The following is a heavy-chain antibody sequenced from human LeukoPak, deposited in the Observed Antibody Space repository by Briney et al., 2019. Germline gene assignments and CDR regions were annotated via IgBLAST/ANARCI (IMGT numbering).Heavy chain of an antibody. V-gene: IGHV1-8*01. Sequence: ASVKVSCKASGYTFTSYDINWVRQATGQGLEWMGWMNPNSGNTGYAQKFQGRVTMTRNTSISTAYMELSSLRSEDTAVYYCARSPVLRFLEWLSPYYYYYMDVWGKGTTVTVSS. D-gene: IGHD3-3*01. J-gene: IGHJ6*03. CDR1: GYTFTSYD. CDR3: ARSPVLRFLEWLSPYYYYYMDV. CDR2: MNPNSGNT.